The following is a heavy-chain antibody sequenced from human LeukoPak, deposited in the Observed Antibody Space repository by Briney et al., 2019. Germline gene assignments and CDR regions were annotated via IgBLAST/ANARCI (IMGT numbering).Heavy chain of an antibody. V-gene: IGHV1-8*02. CDR1: GYTFTSFG. D-gene: IGHD2-15*01. CDR3: ARETSLGYCSGGSCYSYWFDP. Sequence: ASVKVSCKASGYTFTSFGINWVRQATGQGLEWMGWMNPNSGNTGYAQKFQGRVTMTRNTSISTAYMELSSLRSEDTAVYYCARETSLGYCSGGSCYSYWFDPWGQGTLVTVSS. J-gene: IGHJ5*02. CDR2: MNPNSGNT.